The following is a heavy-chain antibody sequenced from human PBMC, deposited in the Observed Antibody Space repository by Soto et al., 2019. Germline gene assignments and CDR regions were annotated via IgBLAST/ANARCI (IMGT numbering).Heavy chain of an antibody. Sequence: PVGSLRLSCAASGFTFSSYSMNWVRQARGKGLEWVSYISSSSSTIYYADSVKGRFTISRDNAKNSLYLQMNSLRDEDTAVYYCARGRRRGQYPRLGYYGMDVWGQGTTVTVSS. J-gene: IGHJ6*02. D-gene: IGHD2-2*01. CDR3: ARGRRRGQYPRLGYYGMDV. V-gene: IGHV3-48*02. CDR1: GFTFSSYS. CDR2: ISSSSSTI.